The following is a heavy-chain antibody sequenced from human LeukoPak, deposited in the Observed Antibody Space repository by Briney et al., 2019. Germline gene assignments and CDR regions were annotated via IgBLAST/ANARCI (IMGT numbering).Heavy chain of an antibody. CDR2: INPNSGGT. V-gene: IGHV1-2*02. Sequence: ASVKVSCKASGYTLTGYYMHWVRQAPGQGLECMGWINPNSGGTNYAQKFQGRVTMTRDTSISTAYMELSRLRSDDTAVYYCARGSSIFGVVTVNWFDPWGQGTLVTVSS. D-gene: IGHD3-3*01. J-gene: IGHJ5*02. CDR3: ARGSSIFGVVTVNWFDP. CDR1: GYTLTGYY.